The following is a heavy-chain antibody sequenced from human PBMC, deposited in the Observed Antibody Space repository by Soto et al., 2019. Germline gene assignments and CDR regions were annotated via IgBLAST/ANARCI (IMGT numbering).Heavy chain of an antibody. J-gene: IGHJ6*02. Sequence: PGGSLRLSCAASGFTFSSYGMHWVRQAPGKGLEWVAVIWYDGSNKYYADSVKGRFTISRDNSKNTLYLQMNSLRDEDTAVYYCARGGSSSDNGMDVWGQGTTVTVSS. CDR2: IWYDGSNK. D-gene: IGHD3-16*01. V-gene: IGHV3-33*01. CDR3: ARGGSSSDNGMDV. CDR1: GFTFSSYG.